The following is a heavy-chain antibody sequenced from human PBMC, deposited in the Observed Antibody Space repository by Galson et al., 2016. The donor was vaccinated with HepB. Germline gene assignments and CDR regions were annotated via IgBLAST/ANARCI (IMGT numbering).Heavy chain of an antibody. Sequence: SLRLSCAASGFTFTRYGIHWVRQAPGKGLEWVAVIWYDGSNKYYADSVKGRFTIFRDNSKNTLYLQMNSLRAEDTAVYYCARDHYDILTGYSDLDYWGQGTLVTVSS. J-gene: IGHJ4*02. D-gene: IGHD3-9*01. CDR3: ARDHYDILTGYSDLDY. CDR1: GFTFTRYG. CDR2: IWYDGSNK. V-gene: IGHV3-33*01.